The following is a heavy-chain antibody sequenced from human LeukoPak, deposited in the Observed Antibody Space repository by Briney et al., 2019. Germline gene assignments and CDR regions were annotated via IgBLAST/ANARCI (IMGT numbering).Heavy chain of an antibody. V-gene: IGHV3-30-3*01. CDR3: SSSGSTGPNWFDP. CDR2: ISYDGSNK. Sequence: PRGSLRLSCAASGFTFSSYAMHWVRQAPGKGLEWVAVISYDGSNKYYADSVKGRFTISRDNSRNTLYLQMNSLRAEDTAVYYCSSSGSTGPNWFDPWGQGTLVTVSS. J-gene: IGHJ5*02. CDR1: GFTFSSYA. D-gene: IGHD3-10*01.